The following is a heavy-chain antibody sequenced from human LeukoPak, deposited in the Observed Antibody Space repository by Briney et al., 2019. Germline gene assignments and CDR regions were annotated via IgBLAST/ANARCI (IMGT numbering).Heavy chain of an antibody. CDR2: IYHSGST. CDR3: ARGGSSGYYSAEYNWFDP. Sequence: SETLSLTCAASGGSISSGGYAWSWIRQPPGKGLEWIGYIYHSGSTYYNPSLKSRVTISVDRSKNQFSLKLSSVTAADTAVYYCARGGSSGYYSAEYNWFDPWGQGTLVTVSS. D-gene: IGHD3-22*01. J-gene: IGHJ5*02. CDR1: GGSISSGGYA. V-gene: IGHV4-30-2*01.